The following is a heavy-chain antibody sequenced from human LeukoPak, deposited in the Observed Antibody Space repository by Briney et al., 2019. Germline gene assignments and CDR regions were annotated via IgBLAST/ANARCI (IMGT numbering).Heavy chain of an antibody. D-gene: IGHD3-9*01. V-gene: IGHV4-59*08. Sequence: PSETLSLTCTVSGGSISSYYWSWIRQPPGKGLEWIGYIYYSGSTNYNPSLKSRVTISVDTSKNQFSLKLSSVTAADTAVYYCASEHYDILTGSRFDYWGQGILVTVSS. CDR2: IYYSGST. CDR1: GGSISSYY. CDR3: ASEHYDILTGSRFDY. J-gene: IGHJ4*02.